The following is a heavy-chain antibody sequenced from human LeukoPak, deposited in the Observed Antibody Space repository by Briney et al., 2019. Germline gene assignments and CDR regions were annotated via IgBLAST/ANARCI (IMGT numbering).Heavy chain of an antibody. D-gene: IGHD2-15*01. V-gene: IGHV3-20*04. Sequence: PGGSLRLSCAASGFTFDDYGMSWVRQAPGKGLEWVSGINWNGGSTGYADSVKGRFTISRDNAKNSLYLQMNSLRAEDTALYYCARTVVLAATNWFDPWGQGTLVTVSS. CDR1: GFTFDDYG. J-gene: IGHJ5*02. CDR2: INWNGGST. CDR3: ARTVVLAATNWFDP.